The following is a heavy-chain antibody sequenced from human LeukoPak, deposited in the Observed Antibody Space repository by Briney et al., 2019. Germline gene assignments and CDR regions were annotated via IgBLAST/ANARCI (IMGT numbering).Heavy chain of an antibody. V-gene: IGHV4-39*01. J-gene: IGHJ4*02. CDR3: ARGTTYYYDSSGYYYY. Sequence: SETLSLTCTVSGGSISSSSYYWGWIRQPPGKGLEWIGSIYYSGSTYYNPSLKSRVTISVDTSNHQFSLKLSSVTVADTAVYHCARGTTYYYDSSGYYYYWGQGTMLTVSS. CDR1: GGSISSSSYY. CDR2: IYYSGST. D-gene: IGHD3-22*01.